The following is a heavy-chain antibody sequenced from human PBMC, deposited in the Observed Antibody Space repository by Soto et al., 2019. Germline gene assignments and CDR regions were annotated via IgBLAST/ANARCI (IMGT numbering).Heavy chain of an antibody. V-gene: IGHV4-34*01. Sequence: SETLSLTCAVYGGSFSGYYWSWIRQPPGKGLEWIGEINHSGSTNYNPSLKSRVTISVDTSKNQFSLKLSSVTAADTAVYYCARYDYYGDYDYEDAFDIWGQGTMVTVSS. D-gene: IGHD4-17*01. CDR3: ARYDYYGDYDYEDAFDI. CDR1: GGSFSGYY. J-gene: IGHJ3*02. CDR2: INHSGST.